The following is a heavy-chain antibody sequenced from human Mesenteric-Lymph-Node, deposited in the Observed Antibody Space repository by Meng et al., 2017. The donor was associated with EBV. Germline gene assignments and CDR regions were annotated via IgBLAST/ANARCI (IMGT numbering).Heavy chain of an antibody. V-gene: IGHV4-4*02. J-gene: IGHJ4*02. CDR1: GGSISSSNW. Sequence: QVTLQGSGPGRVRPSGTLSLTCAVSGGSISSSNWWSWVRQPPGKGLEWIGEIYHSGSTNYNPSLKSRVTISVDKSKNQFSLKLSSVTAADTAVYYCARCYYYDSSGNFDYWGQGTLVTVSS. CDR2: IYHSGST. D-gene: IGHD3-22*01. CDR3: ARCYYYDSSGNFDY.